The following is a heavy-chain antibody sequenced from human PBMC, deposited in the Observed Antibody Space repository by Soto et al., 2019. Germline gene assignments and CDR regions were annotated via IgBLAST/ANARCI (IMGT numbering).Heavy chain of an antibody. CDR3: ARGQVVAAQH. J-gene: IGHJ4*02. CDR2: IYHSGST. V-gene: IGHV4-30-2*01. D-gene: IGHD2-15*01. Sequence: QLQLQESGSGLVKPSQTLSLTCAVSGGSISSGGYSWSWIRQPPGKGLEWIGYIYHSGSTYYNPSRXRXGXIXVDRPTNQFSLKPSSVTAADTAVYYCARGQVVAAQHWGQGPLVTVSS. CDR1: GGSISSGGYS.